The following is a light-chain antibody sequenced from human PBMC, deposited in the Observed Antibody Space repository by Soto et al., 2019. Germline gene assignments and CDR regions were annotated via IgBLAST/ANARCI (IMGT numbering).Light chain of an antibody. V-gene: IGLV4-69*01. CDR3: QTWGTGTVV. Sequence: QTVVTQSPSASASLGASVKLTCTLSSGHNDYAIAWHQQQPGKGPRFLMRLNSAGSHSRGDGVPDRFSGSSSGAERYLTISSLQSEDEADYYCQTWGTGTVVFGGGTKLTVL. J-gene: IGLJ2*01. CDR2: LNSAGSH. CDR1: SGHNDYA.